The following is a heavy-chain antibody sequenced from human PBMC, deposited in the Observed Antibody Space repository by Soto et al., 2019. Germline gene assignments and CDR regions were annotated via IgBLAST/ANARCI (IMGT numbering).Heavy chain of an antibody. CDR3: ARDKDQGGSEPTLFHY. J-gene: IGHJ4*02. CDR2: IYTSGST. CDR1: GGSISSYY. Sequence: SETLSLTCTVSGGSISSYYWSWIRQPAGKGLEWIGRIYTSGSTYYSPSLKSRVTMSVDTSKNQFSLKLSSVTAADTAVYYCARDKDQGGSEPTLFHYWGKGTRVTVSS. D-gene: IGHD2-15*01. V-gene: IGHV4-4*07.